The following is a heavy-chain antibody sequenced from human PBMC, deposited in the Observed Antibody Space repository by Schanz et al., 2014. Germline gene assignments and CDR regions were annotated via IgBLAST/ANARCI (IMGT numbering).Heavy chain of an antibody. Sequence: EVQLLESGGGLVRPGGSLRLSCAASGFTFSSYTMNWVRQAPGKGLEWVSAISGSGGSTVYADSVKGRFAICRDNSKNTLYLQMNSLRGDDTAVYYCSKVFRPYYGGNSFDNWGQGTLVTVSS. D-gene: IGHD4-17*01. J-gene: IGHJ4*02. CDR2: ISGSGGST. V-gene: IGHV3-23*01. CDR3: SKVFRPYYGGNSFDN. CDR1: GFTFSSYT.